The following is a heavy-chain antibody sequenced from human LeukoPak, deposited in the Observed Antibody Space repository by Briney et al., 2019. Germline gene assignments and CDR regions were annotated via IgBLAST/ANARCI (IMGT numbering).Heavy chain of an antibody. J-gene: IGHJ5*02. CDR2: INHSGST. CDR3: ARGRTIFGVVIHGGYNWFGP. Sequence: PSQTLSLTCAVSGGSISSGGYSWSWIRQPPGKGLEWIGEINHSGSTNYNPSLKSRVTISVDTSKNQFSLKLSSVTAADTAVYYCARGRTIFGVVIHGGYNWFGPWGQGTLVTVSS. D-gene: IGHD3-3*01. V-gene: IGHV4-30-2*01. CDR1: GGSISSGGYS.